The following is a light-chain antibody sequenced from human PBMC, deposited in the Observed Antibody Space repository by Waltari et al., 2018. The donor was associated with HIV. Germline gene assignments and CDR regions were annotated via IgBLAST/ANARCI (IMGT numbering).Light chain of an antibody. CDR3: ASRDNNGKRVL. Sequence: SSELTQDPILSVTLGQTVTITCPGDSLRNSSASWHQLKPGQAPILVIYDKNTRPSGIPDRFSGSTSGNTASLTITGPQAEDEADYFCASRDNNGKRVLFGGGTKLTVL. CDR2: DKN. V-gene: IGLV3-19*01. CDR1: SLRNSS. J-gene: IGLJ3*02.